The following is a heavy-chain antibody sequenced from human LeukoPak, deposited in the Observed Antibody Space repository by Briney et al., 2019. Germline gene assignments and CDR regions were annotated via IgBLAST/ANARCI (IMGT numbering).Heavy chain of an antibody. CDR3: VRGGSGWYYFDY. CDR1: GFTFTNYD. CDR2: IGIAGDT. J-gene: IGHJ4*02. Sequence: PGGSLRLSCAASGFTFTNYDMHWVRQVTGKGLEWVSAIGIAGDTYYPGSVRGRFTISRENAKNSLYLQMNSPRDGDTAVYYCVRGGSGWYYFDYWGQGTLVTVSS. V-gene: IGHV3-13*04. D-gene: IGHD6-19*01.